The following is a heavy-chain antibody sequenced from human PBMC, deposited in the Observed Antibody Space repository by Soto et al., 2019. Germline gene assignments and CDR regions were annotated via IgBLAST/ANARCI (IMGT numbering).Heavy chain of an antibody. CDR1: GGSISNYY. V-gene: IGHV4-59*01. J-gene: IGHJ6*02. CDR2: IYYSGST. Sequence: QVQLQESGPGLVKPSETLSLTCTVTGGSISNYYWSWIRQHPGKGLESIGYIYYSGSTNYNPSLKSRVTVAVETSKTQCSLKLSSVTAADTAVYYCARDKVYIGVSGTLYYYGMDVGGQGTTVTVSS. D-gene: IGHD2-15*01. CDR3: ARDKVYIGVSGTLYYYGMDV.